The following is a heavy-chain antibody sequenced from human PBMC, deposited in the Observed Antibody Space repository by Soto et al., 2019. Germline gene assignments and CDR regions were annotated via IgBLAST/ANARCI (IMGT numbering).Heavy chain of an antibody. J-gene: IGHJ2*01. Sequence: LSLTCTVSGGPISSSSYYWGWIRQAPGKGLEWLATIYYTGYTYHNPSLKSHVTISVDTSKNQFSLKLTSVTAADTALYYCARSAIATDWFFDLWGRGTLVTVSS. D-gene: IGHD5-18*01. V-gene: IGHV4-39*01. CDR2: IYYTGYT. CDR3: ARSAIATDWFFDL. CDR1: GGPISSSSYY.